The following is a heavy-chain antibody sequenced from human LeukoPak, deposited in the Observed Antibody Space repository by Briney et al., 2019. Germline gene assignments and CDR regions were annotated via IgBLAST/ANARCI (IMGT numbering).Heavy chain of an antibody. V-gene: IGHV4-59*01. CDR2: LYYSGTT. CDR3: ARVVTIFGVVMYYYMDV. CDR1: GGSISSYY. Sequence: SETLSLTCTVSGGSISSYYWSWIRQPPGKGLEWIGYLYYSGTTSYSPSLKSRVTISLDTSKNQFSLKVTSVTAADTAVYYCARVVTIFGVVMYYYMDVWGKGTTVTVSS. J-gene: IGHJ6*03. D-gene: IGHD3-3*01.